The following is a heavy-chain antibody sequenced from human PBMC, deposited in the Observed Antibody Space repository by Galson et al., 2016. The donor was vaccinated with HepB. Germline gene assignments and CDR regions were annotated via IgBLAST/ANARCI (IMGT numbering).Heavy chain of an antibody. V-gene: IGHV3-9*01. CDR3: AKGLGYSYGSHYFGMDG. CDR1: GFTFDDYA. Sequence: SLRLSCAASGFTFDDYAMHWVRQAPGKGLEWVSGISWNSVSIGYADSVKGRFTISRDNAKNSLYLQMNSLRAEDTALYYCAKGLGYSYGSHYFGMDGWGQGTTVTVSS. CDR2: ISWNSVSI. D-gene: IGHD5-18*01. J-gene: IGHJ6*02.